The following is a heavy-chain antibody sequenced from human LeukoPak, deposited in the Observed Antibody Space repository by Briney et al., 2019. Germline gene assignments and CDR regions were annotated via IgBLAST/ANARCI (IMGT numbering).Heavy chain of an antibody. CDR1: GFTFSSYA. CDR2: ILSDGDNK. Sequence: GGSLRLSCAASGFTFSSYAMHWVRQAPGKGLEWVTVILSDGDNKYYADSVKGRFTMSRDNSKNTLYLQMNSLRAEDTAVYYCAKDSGFLDYWGQGTLVTVSS. D-gene: IGHD5-12*01. J-gene: IGHJ4*02. CDR3: AKDSGFLDY. V-gene: IGHV3-30-3*01.